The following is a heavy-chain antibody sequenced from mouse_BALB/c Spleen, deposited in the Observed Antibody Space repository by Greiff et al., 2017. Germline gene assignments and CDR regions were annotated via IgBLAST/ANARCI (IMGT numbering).Heavy chain of an antibody. CDR3: TRDSSGYQWFAY. Sequence: QVQLKQPGAELVRPGASVKLSCKASGYTFTSYWINWVKQRPGQGLEWIGNIYPSDSYTNYNQKFKDKATLTVDKSSSTAYMQLSSPTSEDSAVYYCTRDSSGYQWFAYWGQGTPVTVSA. V-gene: IGHV1-69*02. CDR1: GYTFTSYW. CDR2: IYPSDSYT. J-gene: IGHJ3*01. D-gene: IGHD3-2*01.